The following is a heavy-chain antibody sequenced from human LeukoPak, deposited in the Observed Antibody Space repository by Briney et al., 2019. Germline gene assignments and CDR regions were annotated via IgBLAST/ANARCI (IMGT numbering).Heavy chain of an antibody. CDR1: GFTFSSYW. V-gene: IGHV3-7*03. J-gene: IGHJ6*02. CDR3: AKAGGSGSYSSYGMDV. Sequence: GGSLRLSCAASGFTFSSYWMSWVRQAPGKGLEWVANIKQDGSEKYYVDSVKGRFTISRDNAKNSLYLQMNSLRAEDTAVYYCAKAGGSGSYSSYGMDVWGQGTTVTVSS. D-gene: IGHD3-10*01. CDR2: IKQDGSEK.